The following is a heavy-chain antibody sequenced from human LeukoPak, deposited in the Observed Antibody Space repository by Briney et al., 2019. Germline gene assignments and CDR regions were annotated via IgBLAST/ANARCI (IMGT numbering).Heavy chain of an antibody. V-gene: IGHV3-49*04. J-gene: IGHJ4*02. D-gene: IGHD3-10*01. Sequence: GGSLRLSCTASGFTFGDYAMSWVRQAPGKGLEWVGFIRSKAYGGTTEYAASVKGRFTISRDDSKSIAYLQMNSLKTEDTAVYYCTRNVLLWFGEGYYFDYWGQGTLVTVSS. CDR1: GFTFGDYA. CDR2: IRSKAYGGTT. CDR3: TRNVLLWFGEGYYFDY.